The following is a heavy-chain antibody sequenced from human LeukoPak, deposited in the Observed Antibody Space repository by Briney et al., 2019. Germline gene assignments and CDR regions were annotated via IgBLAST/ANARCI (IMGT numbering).Heavy chain of an antibody. Sequence: SETLSLTCTVSGGSISSSSYYWGWIRQPPGKGLEWIGSIYYSGSTYYNPSLKSRVTISADTSKNQFSLQLNSVTPEDTAVYYCAREGSYLVGAHPWRYFDLWGRGTLVTVSS. V-gene: IGHV4-39*02. CDR2: IYYSGST. J-gene: IGHJ2*01. CDR3: AREGSYLVGAHPWRYFDL. D-gene: IGHD1-26*01. CDR1: GGSISSSSYY.